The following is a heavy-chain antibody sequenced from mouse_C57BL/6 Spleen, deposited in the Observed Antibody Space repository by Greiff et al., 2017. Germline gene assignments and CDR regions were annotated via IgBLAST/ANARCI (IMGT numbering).Heavy chain of an antibody. CDR1: GYTFTGYW. D-gene: IGHD1-1*01. CDR3: ARSGTTVVATRGYFDV. V-gene: IGHV1-9*01. Sequence: QVQLQQSGAELMKPGASVKLSCKATGYTFTGYWIEWVKQRPGHGLEWIGEILPGSGSTNYNEKFKGKATFTADTSSNTAYMQLSSLTTEDSAIYYCARSGTTVVATRGYFDVWGTGTTVTVSS. CDR2: ILPGSGST. J-gene: IGHJ1*03.